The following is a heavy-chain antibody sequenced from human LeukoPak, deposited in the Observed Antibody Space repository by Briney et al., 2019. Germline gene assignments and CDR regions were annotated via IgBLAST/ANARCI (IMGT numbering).Heavy chain of an antibody. CDR3: AKHEGLYSGSFIVNY. CDR1: GFTFSTYG. J-gene: IGHJ4*02. D-gene: IGHD1-26*01. V-gene: IGHV3-30*02. Sequence: PGGSLRLSCAASGFTFSTYGMHWVHQAPGKGLEWVAFTRYDGSNKYYADSVKGRFTISRNNSKTTLNLQMNSLRAEDTAVYYCAKHEGLYSGSFIVNYWGQGTLVTVSS. CDR2: TRYDGSNK.